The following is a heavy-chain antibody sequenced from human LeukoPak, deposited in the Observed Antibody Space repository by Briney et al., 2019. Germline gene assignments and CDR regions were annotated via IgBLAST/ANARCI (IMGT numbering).Heavy chain of an antibody. CDR3: ASEGVFLEWPPIGY. Sequence: KTSETLSLTCTVSGGSISSGSYYWSWIRQPAGKGLEWIGRIYTSESTNYNPSLKSRVTISVDTSKNQFSLKLSSVTAADTAVYYCASEGVFLEWPPIGYWGQGTLVTVSS. CDR2: IYTSEST. CDR1: GGSISSGSYY. J-gene: IGHJ4*02. V-gene: IGHV4-61*02. D-gene: IGHD3-3*01.